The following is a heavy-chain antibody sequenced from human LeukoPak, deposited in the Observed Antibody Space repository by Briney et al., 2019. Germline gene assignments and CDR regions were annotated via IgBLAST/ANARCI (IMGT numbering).Heavy chain of an antibody. Sequence: GGSLRLSCAASGFSFNTYAMSWVSQAPGKGLEWVSAISNTGGSTYYADSVKGRFTISRDKSKNTLSLQMNGLRAEDTAVYYCAQQVGYCSSGSCYFTYWGQGTLVTVSS. V-gene: IGHV3-23*01. CDR1: GFSFNTYA. CDR3: AQQVGYCSSGSCYFTY. D-gene: IGHD2-15*01. CDR2: ISNTGGST. J-gene: IGHJ1*01.